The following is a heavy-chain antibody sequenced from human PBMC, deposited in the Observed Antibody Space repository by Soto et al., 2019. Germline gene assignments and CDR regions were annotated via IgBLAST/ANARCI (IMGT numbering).Heavy chain of an antibody. Sequence: QVQLAQSGAEVKKPGSSVKVSCKASGGTFNNHTISWVRQAPGQGLEWMGGIIPLFGTANYAQKFQGRVTITEDKSTSTAYMELSSLRSEDTAVYYCARHSRVAAVARYYYGMDVWGQGTTVTVSS. D-gene: IGHD6-25*01. CDR1: GGTFNNHT. V-gene: IGHV1-69*06. CDR2: IIPLFGTA. J-gene: IGHJ6*02. CDR3: ARHSRVAAVARYYYGMDV.